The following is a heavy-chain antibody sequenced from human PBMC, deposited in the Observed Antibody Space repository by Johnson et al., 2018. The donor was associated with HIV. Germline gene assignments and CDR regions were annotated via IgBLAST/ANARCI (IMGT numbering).Heavy chain of an antibody. D-gene: IGHD5-12*01. CDR2: ISSSGSTI. CDR3: ARGRFPEYIDIASGAFDI. J-gene: IGHJ3*02. Sequence: QVQLVESGGGLVKPGGSLRLSCAASGFTFSDYYMSWIRQAPGQGLEWASYISSSGSTIYYADSVTGRFTISRDNVQNSLSLQVNSLRPEDTAVYYCARGRFPEYIDIASGAFDIWGQGTMVTVSS. V-gene: IGHV3-11*04. CDR1: GFTFSDYY.